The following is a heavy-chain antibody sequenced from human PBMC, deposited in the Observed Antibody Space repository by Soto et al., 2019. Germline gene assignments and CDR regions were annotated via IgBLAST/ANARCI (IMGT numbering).Heavy chain of an antibody. J-gene: IGHJ4*02. CDR2: ISSSSSYI. D-gene: IGHD6-19*01. Sequence: GGSLILSCAASGFTFSSYSMNWVRQAPGKGLEWVSSISSSSSYIYYADSVKGRFTISRDNSKNTLYLQMNSLRAEDTAVYYCASKIAVAGVFDYWGQGTLVTVSA. CDR1: GFTFSSYS. CDR3: ASKIAVAGVFDY. V-gene: IGHV3-21*04.